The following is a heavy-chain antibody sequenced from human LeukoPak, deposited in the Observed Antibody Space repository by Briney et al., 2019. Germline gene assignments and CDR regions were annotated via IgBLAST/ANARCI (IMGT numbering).Heavy chain of an antibody. CDR2: ISGSGGST. V-gene: IGHV3-23*01. J-gene: IGHJ5*02. CDR3: AKGSVLRFLEWVHNWFDP. D-gene: IGHD3-3*01. CDR1: GFTFSSYA. Sequence: GGSLRLSCAASGFTFSSYAMSWVRQAPGKGLEWVSAISGSGGSTYYADSVKGRFTISRDNSKNTLYLQMNSLRAEDTAVYYCAKGSVLRFLEWVHNWFDPWGQGTLVTVSS.